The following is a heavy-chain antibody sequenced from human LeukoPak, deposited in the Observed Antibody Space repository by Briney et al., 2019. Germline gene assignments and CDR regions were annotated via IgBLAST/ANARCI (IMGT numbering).Heavy chain of an antibody. D-gene: IGHD2-15*01. CDR1: GFTFRDYA. CDR3: ARGGVSGRWYFDY. Sequence: PGRSLRLSCTGFGFTFRDYAVSWVRQAPGKGLECIGFIRSKVYGGTTEYAASVKGRFTISRDDSKSIAYLKMNSLRAEDTAVYYCARGGVSGRWYFDYWGQGTLVTVSS. CDR2: IRSKVYGGTT. V-gene: IGHV3-49*04. J-gene: IGHJ4*02.